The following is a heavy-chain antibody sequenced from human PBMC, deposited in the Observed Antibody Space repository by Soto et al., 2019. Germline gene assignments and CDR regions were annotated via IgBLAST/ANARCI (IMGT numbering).Heavy chain of an antibody. CDR2: INAGNGNT. Sequence: ASVKVSCKASGYTFTRYAMNWVRQAPGQRLEWMGWINAGNGNTKYSQKFQGRVTITRDTSASTAYMELSSLRSEDTAVYYCGRDQSGTGYYVDWFDPWGQGTLVTVSS. CDR1: GYTFTRYA. J-gene: IGHJ5*02. V-gene: IGHV1-3*01. D-gene: IGHD3-10*02. CDR3: GRDQSGTGYYVDWFDP.